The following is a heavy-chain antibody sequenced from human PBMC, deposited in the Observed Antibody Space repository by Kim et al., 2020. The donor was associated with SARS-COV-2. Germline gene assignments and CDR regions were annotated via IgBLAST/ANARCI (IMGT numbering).Heavy chain of an antibody. CDR2: ISDSGGTT. V-gene: IGHV3-23*01. CDR3: AKGSGLGV. CDR1: GFTFSTYG. J-gene: IGHJ6*02. Sequence: GGSLRLSCAASGFTFSTYGMSWVRQAPGKGLEWVSFISDSGGTTYHADSVKGRFTISRDNSKDTLHLQMSSLTVEDTAVYHCAKGSGLGVWGQGTTVTVSS.